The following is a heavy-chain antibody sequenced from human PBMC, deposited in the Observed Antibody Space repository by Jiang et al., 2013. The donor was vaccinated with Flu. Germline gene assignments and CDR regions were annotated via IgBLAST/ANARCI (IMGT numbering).Heavy chain of an antibody. V-gene: IGHV3-30*02. D-gene: IGHD6-13*01. Sequence: SSYGMHWVRQAPGKGLEWVAFIRYDGSNKYYADSVKGRFTISRDNSKNTLYLQMNSLRAEDTAVYYCAKAPFSSSSYLDYWGQGTLVTVSS. CDR3: AKAPFSSSSYLDY. CDR1: SSYG. J-gene: IGHJ4*02. CDR2: IRYDGSNK.